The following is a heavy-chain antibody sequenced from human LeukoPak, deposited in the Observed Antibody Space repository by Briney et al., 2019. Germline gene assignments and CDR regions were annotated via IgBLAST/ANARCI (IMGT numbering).Heavy chain of an antibody. D-gene: IGHD5-24*01. V-gene: IGHV4-59*08. CDR2: IYYSGST. CDR3: ARRGRDGYNYN. J-gene: IGHJ4*02. CDR1: GGPISIYY. Sequence: SETLSLTCTVSGGPISIYYWSWIRQPPGKGLEWIGCIYYSGSTNYNPSLKSRVTISVDTSKNQFSLKLSSVTAADTAVYYCARRGRDGYNYNWGQGTLVTVSS.